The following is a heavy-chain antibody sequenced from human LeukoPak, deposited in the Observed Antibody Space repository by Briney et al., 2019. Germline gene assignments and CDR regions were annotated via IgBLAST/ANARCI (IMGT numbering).Heavy chain of an antibody. J-gene: IGHJ4*02. Sequence: GESLKISCKGSGYSFTSFWIAWARQMPGKGLEWMGSIYPGDSDTRYRPSFRGQVSISADKSIRTAYLQWSSLKASDTAIYYCARHHDYGDYGCFDYWGQGTLVTVSS. D-gene: IGHD4-17*01. CDR1: GYSFTSFW. CDR3: ARHHDYGDYGCFDY. CDR2: IYPGDSDT. V-gene: IGHV5-51*01.